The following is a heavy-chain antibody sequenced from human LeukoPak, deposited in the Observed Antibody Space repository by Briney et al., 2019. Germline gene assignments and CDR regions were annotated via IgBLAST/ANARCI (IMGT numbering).Heavy chain of an antibody. CDR3: AKEGVSVGAQRGYYMDV. CDR1: GFTVTSAY. J-gene: IGHJ6*03. Sequence: PGGSLRLSCAASGFTVTSAYMNWVRQAPGKGLEWISVIYPGVGTYYADSVKGRFTISRDNSKNTPYLQLNSLRAEDTAVYYCAKEGVSVGAQRGYYMDVWGNGTTVTVS. V-gene: IGHV3-53*01. D-gene: IGHD1-26*01. CDR2: IYPGVGT.